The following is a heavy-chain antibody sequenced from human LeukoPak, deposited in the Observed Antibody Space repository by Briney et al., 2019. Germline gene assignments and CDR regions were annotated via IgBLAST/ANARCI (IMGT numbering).Heavy chain of an antibody. CDR2: INHSGST. CDR1: GGSISSYY. J-gene: IGHJ4*02. Sequence: SETLSLTCTASGGSISSYYWSWIRQPPGKGLEWIGEINHSGSTNYNPSLKSRVTISVDTSKNQFSLKLSSVTAADTAVYYCAENGVHCSGGSCYYYWGQGTLVTVSS. D-gene: IGHD2-15*01. V-gene: IGHV4-34*01. CDR3: AENGVHCSGGSCYYY.